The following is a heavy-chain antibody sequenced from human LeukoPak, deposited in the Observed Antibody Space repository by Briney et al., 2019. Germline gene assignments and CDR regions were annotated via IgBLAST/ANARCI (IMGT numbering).Heavy chain of an antibody. CDR1: GYTFTSYD. J-gene: IGHJ3*02. CDR2: MNPNSGNT. CDR3: ATDSSGYHDAFDI. D-gene: IGHD3-22*01. Sequence: ASVTVSCKASGYTFTSYDINWVRQATGQGLEWMGWMNPNSGNTGYAQKFQGRVTMTRNTSISTAYMELSSLRSEDTAVYYCATDSSGYHDAFDIWGQGTMVTVSS. V-gene: IGHV1-8*01.